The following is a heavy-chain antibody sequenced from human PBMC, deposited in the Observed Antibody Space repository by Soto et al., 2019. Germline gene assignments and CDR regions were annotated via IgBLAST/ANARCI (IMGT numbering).Heavy chain of an antibody. V-gene: IGHV1-3*01. CDR2: INAGNGNR. Sequence: QVQLVQSGAEVKKPGASVKVSCKASGYTFTSYAMHWVRQAPGQRLEWMGWINAGNGNRKYSQKFQGRVTITRDTAPSTAYMERSSVRSEDTAVYYCARDSPPSDYWGQGTLVTVSS. CDR3: ARDSPPSDY. J-gene: IGHJ4*02. CDR1: GYTFTSYA.